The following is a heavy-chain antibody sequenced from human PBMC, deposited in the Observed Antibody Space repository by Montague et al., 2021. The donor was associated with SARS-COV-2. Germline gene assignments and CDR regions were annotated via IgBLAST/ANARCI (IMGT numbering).Heavy chain of an antibody. V-gene: IGHV2-70*01. J-gene: IGHJ4*02. CDR3: ARSYGTTVVTQAFDY. Sequence: PALVKPTQTLTLTCTFSGFSLSTSGMCVSWIRQPPGKALEWLTLIDWDDDKYYSTSLKTRLTISKDTSKNQEVLTMTNMDPVDTATYYCARSYGTTVVTQAFDYWGQGTLVTVSS. CDR1: GFSLSTSGMC. D-gene: IGHD4-23*01. CDR2: IDWDDDK.